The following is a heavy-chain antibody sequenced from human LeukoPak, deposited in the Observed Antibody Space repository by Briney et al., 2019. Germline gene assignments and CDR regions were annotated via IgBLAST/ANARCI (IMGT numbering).Heavy chain of an antibody. CDR1: GFTVSSNS. V-gene: IGHV3-7*01. Sequence: GGSLRLSCTVSGFTVSSNSMSWVRQAPGKGLEWVANIKQDGGDNYYVDSVKGRFTISRDNAKNSLCLQMNSLRAEDTAVYYCARLWEYSSGWYLMDAFDIWGQGTMVTVSS. CDR2: IKQDGGDN. J-gene: IGHJ3*02. D-gene: IGHD6-19*01. CDR3: ARLWEYSSGWYLMDAFDI.